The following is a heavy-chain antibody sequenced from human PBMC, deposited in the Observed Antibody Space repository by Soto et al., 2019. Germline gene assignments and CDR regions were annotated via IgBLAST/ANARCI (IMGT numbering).Heavy chain of an antibody. Sequence: QVQLVESGGGVGQPGRSLRLSCAASGFTFSISAMDWVRQAPGKGLEWVAVISYDGSDKYYADSVKGRFTISRDNSKNTLYLQMDSLRPEDTAVYYCARGRIAFGGVIGQFDFWGQGTLLTVSS. CDR2: ISYDGSDK. CDR1: GFTFSISA. D-gene: IGHD3-16*02. V-gene: IGHV3-30-3*01. CDR3: ARGRIAFGGVIGQFDF. J-gene: IGHJ4*02.